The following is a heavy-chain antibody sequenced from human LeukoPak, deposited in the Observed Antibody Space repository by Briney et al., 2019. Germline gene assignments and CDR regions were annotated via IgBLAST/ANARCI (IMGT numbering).Heavy chain of an antibody. CDR1: GVSIITDSYY. Sequence: KPSEILSLTCTVSGVSIITDSYYWGWIRQPPAKGLEWIGIIYYSGRTYYNPSLRSRVTISVDTSMTQFSLNLSSVTAADTAVYYCASIGSYYDSSGHWGQGTLVTVSS. CDR3: ASIGSYYDSSGH. D-gene: IGHD3-22*01. J-gene: IGHJ4*02. V-gene: IGHV4-39*07. CDR2: IYYSGRT.